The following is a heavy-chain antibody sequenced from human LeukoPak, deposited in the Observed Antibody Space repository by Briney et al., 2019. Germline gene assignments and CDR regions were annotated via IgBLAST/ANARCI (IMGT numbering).Heavy chain of an antibody. J-gene: IGHJ4*02. CDR3: ARTRIAAAGTEIDY. V-gene: IGHV1-69*04. Sequence: SVRVSCKASGGTFSSYAISWVRQAPGQGLEWMGRIIPILGIASYAQKFQGRVTITADKSTSTAYMELSSLRSEDTAVYYCARTRIAAAGTEIDYWGQGTLATVSS. CDR2: IIPILGIA. CDR1: GGTFSSYA. D-gene: IGHD6-13*01.